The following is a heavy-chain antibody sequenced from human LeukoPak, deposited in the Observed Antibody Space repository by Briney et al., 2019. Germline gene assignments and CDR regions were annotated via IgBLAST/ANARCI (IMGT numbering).Heavy chain of an antibody. CDR3: ARWGQGYSGHYQYGIDL. CDR1: GYTFTSYG. J-gene: IGHJ6*02. Sequence: ASVKVSCKASGYTFTSYGISRVRQAPGQGFEWMGWISAYNGNTNYAQKFQGRVTMTTDTSTRTAYMELRSLRSEDTAVYYCARWGQGYSGHYQYGIDLWGQGTTVTVSS. D-gene: IGHD5-12*01. V-gene: IGHV1-18*01. CDR2: ISAYNGNT.